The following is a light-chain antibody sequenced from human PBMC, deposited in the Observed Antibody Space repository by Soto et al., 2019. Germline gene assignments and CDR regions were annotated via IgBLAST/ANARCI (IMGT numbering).Light chain of an antibody. CDR3: SSYTSRSTQV. V-gene: IGLV2-14*01. J-gene: IGLJ2*01. Sequence: QAVVTQPASVSGSPGQSITISCTGTSRDVGGYNYVSWYQQHPGKAPKLMIYEVSNRPSGVSNRFSGSKSGNTASLTIYGLQAEDEADYYCSSYTSRSTQVFGGGTKLTVL. CDR2: EVS. CDR1: SRDVGGYNY.